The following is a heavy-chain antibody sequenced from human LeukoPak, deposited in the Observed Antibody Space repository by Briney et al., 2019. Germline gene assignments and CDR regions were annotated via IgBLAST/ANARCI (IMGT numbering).Heavy chain of an antibody. D-gene: IGHD6-13*01. CDR1: GGSISSYY. J-gene: IGHJ4*02. CDR3: ARLGIAAAQ. V-gene: IGHV4-59*08. CDR2: IYYSGST. Sequence: SETLFLTCTVSGGSISSYYWSWIRQPPGKGLEWIGYIYYSGSTNYNPSLKSRVTISVDTSKNQFSLKLSSVTAADTAVYYCARLGIAAAQWGQGTLVTVSS.